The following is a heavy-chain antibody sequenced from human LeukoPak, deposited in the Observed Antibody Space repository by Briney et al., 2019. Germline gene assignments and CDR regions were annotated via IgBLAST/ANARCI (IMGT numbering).Heavy chain of an antibody. CDR1: GGSFSGYY. J-gene: IGHJ6*03. CDR2: INRSGST. V-gene: IGHV4-34*01. CDR3: AREVTAMVRRYYYYYYMDV. Sequence: SEALSLTCAVYGGSFSGYYWSWIRQPPGKGLEWIGEINRSGSTNYNPSLKSRVTISVDTSKNQFSLKLSSVTAADTAVYYCAREVTAMVRRYYYYYYMDVWGKGTTVTISS. D-gene: IGHD5-18*01.